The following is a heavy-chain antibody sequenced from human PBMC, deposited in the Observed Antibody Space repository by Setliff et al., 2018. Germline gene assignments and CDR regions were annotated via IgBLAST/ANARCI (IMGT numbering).Heavy chain of an antibody. CDR1: GYTFRSYG. Sequence: GASVKVSCKTSGYTFRSYGVSWVRQAPGQGLEWMGWISAYSGDTIYAQNYQGRVTMTTDTSTSTAYMELRSLRSDDTAVYYCAKDRVEVVVAAPQARFDPWGQGTLVTV. J-gene: IGHJ5*02. D-gene: IGHD2-15*01. CDR3: AKDRVEVVVAAPQARFDP. V-gene: IGHV1-18*01. CDR2: ISAYSGDT.